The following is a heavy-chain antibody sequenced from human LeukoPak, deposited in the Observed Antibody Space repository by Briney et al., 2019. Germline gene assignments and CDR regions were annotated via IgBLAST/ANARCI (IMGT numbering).Heavy chain of an antibody. D-gene: IGHD5-12*01. J-gene: IGHJ4*02. Sequence: GGSLRLSCAASGFNFSSYAMNWVRQAPGKGLEWVSAISGSGGSTYYADSVKGRFTISRDNTKNSLYLQMNSLRAEDTAVYYCASSIIDSGYDFRDYWGQGTLVTVSS. V-gene: IGHV3-23*01. CDR3: ASSIIDSGYDFRDY. CDR2: ISGSGGST. CDR1: GFNFSSYA.